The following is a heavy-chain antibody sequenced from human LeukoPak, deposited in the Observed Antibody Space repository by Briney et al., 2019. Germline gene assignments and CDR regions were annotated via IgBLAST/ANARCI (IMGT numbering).Heavy chain of an antibody. CDR1: GFTFSRYA. J-gene: IGHJ4*02. Sequence: PGGSLRLSCAASGFTFSRYAVSYLRQAPGKGLEWVAAISDDFGTYHADSVKGRFTISRDNAKNSLYLQMNSLRAEDTAVYYCARDSSGQSGGYYFDYWGQGTLVTVSS. V-gene: IGHV3-21*01. D-gene: IGHD6-19*01. CDR3: ARDSSGQSGGYYFDY. CDR2: ISDDFGT.